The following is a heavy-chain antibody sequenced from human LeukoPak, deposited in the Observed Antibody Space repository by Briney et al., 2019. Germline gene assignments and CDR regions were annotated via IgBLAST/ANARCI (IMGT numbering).Heavy chain of an antibody. CDR1: GYTFTGYY. CDR2: INPNSGGT. D-gene: IGHD3-16*01. V-gene: IGHV1-2*02. CDR3: ASTGGGAGYYYGMDV. J-gene: IGHJ6*02. Sequence: ASVKVSCKASGYTFTGYYMHWVRQAPGQGLEWMGWINPNSGGTNYAQKFQGRVTMTRDTPISTAYMELSRLRSDDTAVYYCASTGGGAGYYYGMDVWGQGTTVTVSS.